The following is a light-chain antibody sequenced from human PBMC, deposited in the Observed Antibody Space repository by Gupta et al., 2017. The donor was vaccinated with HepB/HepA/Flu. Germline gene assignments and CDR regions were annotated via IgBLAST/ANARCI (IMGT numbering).Light chain of an antibody. J-gene: IGKJ1*01. CDR1: QSIKSN. CDR2: TAS. V-gene: IGKV1-39*01. Sequence: DIQWTQTPSSLSASVGDRVTITCRASQSIKSNLHWYQQKPGKAPNLLIYTASSLQSGLPSRFSGSGSGTDFTLTISRLQPEDFANYYCQQSNSTPRTFGQGTKVEIK. CDR3: QQSNSTPRT.